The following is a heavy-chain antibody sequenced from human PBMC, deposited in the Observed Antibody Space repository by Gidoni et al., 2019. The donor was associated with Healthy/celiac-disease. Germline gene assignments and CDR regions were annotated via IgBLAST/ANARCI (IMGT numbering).Heavy chain of an antibody. CDR1: GFTFSNAW. V-gene: IGHV3-15*01. CDR3: TTDPGYSSSWYAWYFDY. Sequence: EVQLVESGGGLVKPGGSLRLSCAASGFTFSNAWMSWVRQAPGKGLEWVGRIKSKTDGGTTDYAAPVKGRFTISRDDSKNTLYLQMNSLKTEDTAVYYCTTDPGYSSSWYAWYFDYWGQGTLVTVSS. CDR2: IKSKTDGGTT. D-gene: IGHD6-13*01. J-gene: IGHJ4*02.